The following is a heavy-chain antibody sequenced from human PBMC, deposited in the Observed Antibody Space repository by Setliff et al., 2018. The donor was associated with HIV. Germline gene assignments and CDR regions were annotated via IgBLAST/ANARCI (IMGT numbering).Heavy chain of an antibody. CDR1: GFTFNTCA. J-gene: IGHJ4*02. Sequence: GGSLRLSCAGSGFTFNTCAMNWVRQAPGKGLEWVAVTWPDGSDKYYVDSVKGRFTISRDNAKNSLYLQMNSLRAEDTAVYYCARAIGIISLYYFDSWGQGTLVTVSS. D-gene: IGHD3-10*01. V-gene: IGHV3-33*08. CDR3: ARAIGIISLYYFDS. CDR2: TWPDGSDK.